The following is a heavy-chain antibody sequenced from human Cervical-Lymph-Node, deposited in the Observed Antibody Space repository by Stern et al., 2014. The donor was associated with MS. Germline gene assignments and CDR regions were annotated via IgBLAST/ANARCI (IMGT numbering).Heavy chain of an antibody. J-gene: IGHJ3*02. Sequence: QVQLQESGPGLVKPSQTLSLICSVSGGSISSGVYYWSWIRQYPGKGPEWIGHIFYSGITEYKSSLQSRVSISRDTSKDQFSLELRSVTAADTAVYYCARRPQYISGWNGPFDIWGQGTMVTVSS. D-gene: IGHD6-19*01. V-gene: IGHV4-31*03. CDR1: GGSISSGVYY. CDR3: ARRPQYISGWNGPFDI. CDR2: IFYSGIT.